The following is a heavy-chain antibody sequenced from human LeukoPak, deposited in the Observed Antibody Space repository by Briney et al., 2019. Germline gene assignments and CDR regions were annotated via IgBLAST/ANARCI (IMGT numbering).Heavy chain of an antibody. Sequence: GGSLRLSCAASGFTFSNAWMSWVRQAPGKGLEWVGRIKSKTDGGTTDYAAPVKGRFTISRDDSKNTLYLQMNSLKTEDTAVYYCTTVVVRYFDWLPYYGMDVWGQGTTVTVPS. CDR2: IKSKTDGGTT. D-gene: IGHD3-9*01. CDR3: TTVVVRYFDWLPYYGMDV. V-gene: IGHV3-15*01. CDR1: GFTFSNAW. J-gene: IGHJ6*02.